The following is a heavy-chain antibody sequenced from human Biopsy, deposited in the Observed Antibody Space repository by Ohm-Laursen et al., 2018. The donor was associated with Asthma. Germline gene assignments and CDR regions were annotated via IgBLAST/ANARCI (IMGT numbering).Heavy chain of an antibody. D-gene: IGHD1-26*01. J-gene: IGHJ4*02. Sequence: SVYLSCKASGGTFSSYAISWVRQAPGQGLGWMGGIIPIFGIANYAQKFQGRVTINADKSTSTAYMELSSLRSEDTAVYYCARGGSYSSRRYYFDYWGQGTLGTVSS. CDR2: IIPIFGIA. CDR3: ARGGSYSSRRYYFDY. V-gene: IGHV1-69*17. CDR1: GGTFSSYA.